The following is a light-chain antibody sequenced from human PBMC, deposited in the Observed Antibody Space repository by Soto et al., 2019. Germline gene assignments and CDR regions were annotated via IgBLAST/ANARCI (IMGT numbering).Light chain of an antibody. Sequence: EIVLTQSPVTLSLSPGERATLSCRASQSVTSFLARYQQKPGQAPRLLIYDVSHRATGIPARFSGSGSGTDFSLTISSLEPEDFAVYYCQQRSNWPLTFGGGTKVEIK. V-gene: IGKV3-11*01. CDR1: QSVTSF. J-gene: IGKJ4*01. CDR3: QQRSNWPLT. CDR2: DVS.